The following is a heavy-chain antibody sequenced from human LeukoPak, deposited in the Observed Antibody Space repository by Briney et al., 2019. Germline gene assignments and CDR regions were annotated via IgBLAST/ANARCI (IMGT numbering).Heavy chain of an antibody. Sequence: SETLSLTCTVSGYSISTDYFWGWIRQPPGKGLEWIGSFSHGGTTYYKSSLRSRVTISVDTSKNQLSLKLSSVTAADTAVYYCARGSIVGALSFGNWGQGTLVAVSS. D-gene: IGHD1-26*01. J-gene: IGHJ4*02. CDR2: FSHGGTT. CDR3: ARGSIVGALSFGN. V-gene: IGHV4-38-2*02. CDR1: GYSISTDYF.